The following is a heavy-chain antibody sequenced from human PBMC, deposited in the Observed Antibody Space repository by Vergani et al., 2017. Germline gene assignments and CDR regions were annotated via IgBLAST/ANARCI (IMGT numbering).Heavy chain of an antibody. V-gene: IGHV3-23*01. CDR1: GFTFSSYA. CDR3: AKNWDYDSSCYYGQGDNWFDP. D-gene: IGHD3-22*01. Sequence: EVQLLESGGGLVQPGGSLRLSCAASGFTFSSYAMSWVRQAPGKGLGWVSAISGSGGSTYYADSVKGRFTISRDNSKNTLYLQMNSLRAEDTAVYYCAKNWDYDSSCYYGQGDNWFDPWGQGTLVTVSS. J-gene: IGHJ5*02. CDR2: ISGSGGST.